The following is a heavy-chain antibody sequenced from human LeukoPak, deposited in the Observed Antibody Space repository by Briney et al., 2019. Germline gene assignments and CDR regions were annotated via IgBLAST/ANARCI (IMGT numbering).Heavy chain of an antibody. J-gene: IGHJ4*02. CDR2: IYTSGST. V-gene: IGHV4-4*07. Sequence: SETLSLTCTVSGGSISSYYWSWIRQPAGKGLEWIGRIYTSGSTHHNPSLKSRVTMSVDTSKNQFSLKLSSVTAADTAVYYCARLEAEVTTVTTGRVLGFDYWGQGTLVTVSS. CDR3: ARLEAEVTTVTTGRVLGFDY. CDR1: GGSISSYY. D-gene: IGHD4-17*01.